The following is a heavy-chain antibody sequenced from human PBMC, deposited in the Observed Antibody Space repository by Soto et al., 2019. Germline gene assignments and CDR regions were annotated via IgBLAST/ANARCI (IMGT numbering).Heavy chain of an antibody. CDR3: ARAVKSSSSAEFDY. V-gene: IGHV3-7*01. CDR2: IKQDGSEK. CDR1: GFTFSSYW. D-gene: IGHD6-6*01. Sequence: GGSLRLSCAASGFTFSSYWMSWVRQAPGKGLEWVANIKQDGSEKYYVDSVKGRFTISRDNAKNSLYLQMNSLRAEDTAVYYCARAVKSSSSAEFDYWGQGTLVTVSS. J-gene: IGHJ4*02.